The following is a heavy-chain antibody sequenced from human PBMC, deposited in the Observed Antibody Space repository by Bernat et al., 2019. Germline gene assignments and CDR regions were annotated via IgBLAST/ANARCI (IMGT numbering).Heavy chain of an antibody. D-gene: IGHD3-10*01. Sequence: EVQLVESGGGLVQPGGSLRLSCAASGFTFSSYAMSWVRQAPGKGLEWVSGISGSGGTTIYADSVKGRFTISRDNSRNTLYLQMNSLRAEDSARYYCAKDLGSNIQGVITSWGQGTLVTVSS. CDR1: GFTFSSYA. CDR2: ISGSGGTT. V-gene: IGHV3-23*04. CDR3: AKDLGSNIQGVITS. J-gene: IGHJ4*02.